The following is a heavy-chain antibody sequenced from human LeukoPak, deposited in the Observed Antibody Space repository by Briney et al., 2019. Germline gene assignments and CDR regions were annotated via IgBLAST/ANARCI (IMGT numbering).Heavy chain of an antibody. CDR1: GESFSGYY. V-gene: IGHV4-34*01. D-gene: IGHD1-1*01. CDR3: TRTWKSRYYMDV. J-gene: IGHJ6*03. Sequence: KPSETLSLTCAVYGESFSGYYWTWVRQPPGRGLEWIGDINHSGRTTYNPSPKSRVIISVDTSKNLFSLNLTSVPAADTAVYYCTRTWKSRYYMDVWGKGTTVAVSS. CDR2: INHSGRT.